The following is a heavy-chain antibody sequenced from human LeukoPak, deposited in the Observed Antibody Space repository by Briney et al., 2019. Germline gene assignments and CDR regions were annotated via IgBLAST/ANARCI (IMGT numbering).Heavy chain of an antibody. V-gene: IGHV1-18*01. D-gene: IGHD2-15*01. CDR2: ISAYNGNT. CDR1: GYTFTSYG. Sequence: ASVKVSCKASGYTFTSYGISWVRHDPGQGLEWMWWISAYNGNTNYAQKLQGRVTMTTDTSTSTAYMELRSLRSDDTAVYYCARVGGLGYCSGGSCYSLDYWGQGTLVTVSS. CDR3: ARVGGLGYCSGGSCYSLDY. J-gene: IGHJ4*02.